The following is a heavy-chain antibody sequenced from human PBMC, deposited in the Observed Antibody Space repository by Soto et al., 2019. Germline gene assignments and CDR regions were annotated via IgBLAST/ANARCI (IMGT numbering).Heavy chain of an antibody. CDR3: ARADIVVVVAATWGYYFDY. CDR2: IKQDGSEK. J-gene: IGHJ4*02. V-gene: IGHV3-7*01. D-gene: IGHD2-15*01. CDR1: GFTFSSYW. Sequence: GGSLRLSCAASGFTFSSYWMSWVRQAPGKGLEWVANIKQDGSEKYYVDSVKGRFTISRDNAKNSLYLQMNSLRAEDTAVYYCARADIVVVVAATWGYYFDYWGQGTLVTVSS.